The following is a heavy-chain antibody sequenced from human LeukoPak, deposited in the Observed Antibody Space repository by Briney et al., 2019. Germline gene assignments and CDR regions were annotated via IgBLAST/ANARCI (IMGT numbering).Heavy chain of an antibody. CDR3: ARGRRVNWNDLGYYFDH. Sequence: SETLSLTCTVSGGSISSYYWSWIRQPPGKGLEWIGEINHSGSTNYNPSLKSRVTISVDTSKNQFSLKLSSVTAADTAVYYCARGRRVNWNDLGYYFDHWGQGTLVTVSS. J-gene: IGHJ4*02. V-gene: IGHV4-34*01. CDR1: GGSISSYY. CDR2: INHSGST. D-gene: IGHD1-1*01.